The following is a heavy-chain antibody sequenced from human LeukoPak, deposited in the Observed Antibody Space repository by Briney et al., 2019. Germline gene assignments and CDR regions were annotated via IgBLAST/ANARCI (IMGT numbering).Heavy chain of an antibody. Sequence: GASVKVSCKASGYTFTSYGISWVRQAPGQGLEWMGWISAYNGNTNYAQKLQGRVTMTTDASTSTAYMELRSLRSDDTAVYYCARDEGFVVPAATFDYWGQGTLVTVSS. CDR1: GYTFTSYG. CDR2: ISAYNGNT. V-gene: IGHV1-18*01. J-gene: IGHJ4*02. CDR3: ARDEGFVVPAATFDY. D-gene: IGHD2-2*01.